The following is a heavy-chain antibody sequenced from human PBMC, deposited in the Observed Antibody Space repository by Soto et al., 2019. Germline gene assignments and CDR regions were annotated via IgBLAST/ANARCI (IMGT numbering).Heavy chain of an antibody. V-gene: IGHV4-59*01. Sequence: QVQLQESGPGLVKPSETLSLTCTVSGGTISRYYWSWIRQPQGKELGWIGYMYNTGSTVYNPSFKSRVTISVDTSKNQFSLKLNSVTAADTAVYYCARDLWGYCGTDCYPLDVWGQGTTVTVSS. CDR2: MYNTGST. CDR3: ARDLWGYCGTDCYPLDV. CDR1: GGTISRYY. D-gene: IGHD2-21*02. J-gene: IGHJ6*02.